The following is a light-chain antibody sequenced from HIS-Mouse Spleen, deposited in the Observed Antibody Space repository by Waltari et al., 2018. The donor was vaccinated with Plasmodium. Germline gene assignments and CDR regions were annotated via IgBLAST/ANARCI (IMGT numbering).Light chain of an antibody. V-gene: IGKV3-15*01. CDR2: GAS. Sequence: EISMTQSPATLSVSPGERATLSCRARQMFSSNLAWYQQKPGQAPRLLIYGASTRATGIPARFSGSGSGTEFTLTISSLQSEDFAVYYCQQYNNWSFTFGPGTKVDIK. J-gene: IGKJ3*01. CDR3: QQYNNWSFT. CDR1: QMFSSN.